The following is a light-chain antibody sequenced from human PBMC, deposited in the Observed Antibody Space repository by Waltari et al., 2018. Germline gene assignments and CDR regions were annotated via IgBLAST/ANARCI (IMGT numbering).Light chain of an antibody. CDR1: SRDVGDYNY. V-gene: IGLV2-8*01. CDR3: SSYAGSNNWV. J-gene: IGLJ3*02. CDR2: EVS. Sequence: QSALTQPPSASGSPGPSVTISCTGTSRDVGDYNYVSWYQQHPGKAPKLMISEVSKRPSGVPDRFSGSKSGNTASLTVSGLQAEDEADYYCSSYAGSNNWVFGGGTKLTVL.